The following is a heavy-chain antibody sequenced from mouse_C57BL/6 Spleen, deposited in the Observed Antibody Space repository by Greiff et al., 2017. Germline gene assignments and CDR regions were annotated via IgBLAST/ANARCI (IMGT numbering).Heavy chain of an antibody. CDR3: ARSSYYYGSSPPWYFDV. CDR2: IDPSDSYT. J-gene: IGHJ1*03. CDR1: GYTFTSYW. D-gene: IGHD1-1*01. Sequence: QVQLQQPGAELVMPGASVKLSCKASGYTFTSYWMHWVKQRPGKGLEWIGEIDPSDSYTTYNQKFKGKSTLTVDKSSSTAYMQLSSLTSEDSAVYYCARSSYYYGSSPPWYFDVWGTGTTVTVSS. V-gene: IGHV1-69*01.